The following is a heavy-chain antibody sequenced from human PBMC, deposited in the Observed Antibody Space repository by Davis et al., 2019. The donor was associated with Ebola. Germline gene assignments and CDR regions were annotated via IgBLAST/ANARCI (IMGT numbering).Heavy chain of an antibody. CDR1: GFTFSIYS. Sequence: PGGSLRLSCAASGFTFSIYSMSWVRQAPGKGLEWVSAISGSGVFYTDSVKGRFTVYRDNSKNTLYLQMNSLRAEDTAVYYCARDPGAYFFDYWGQGILVIVSS. D-gene: IGHD3-16*01. J-gene: IGHJ4*02. CDR2: ISGSGV. CDR3: ARDPGAYFFDY. V-gene: IGHV3-23*01.